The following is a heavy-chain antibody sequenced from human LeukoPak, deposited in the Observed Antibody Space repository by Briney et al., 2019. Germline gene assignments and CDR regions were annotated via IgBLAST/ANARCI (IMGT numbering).Heavy chain of an antibody. Sequence: GGSLRLSCAASGFTFSSYAMSWVRQAPGKGLEWVSAISGSGGSTYYADSVKGRITISRDNSKNTLYLQMNSLRAEDTAVYYCAKYSSSWYYFDYWGQGTLVTVSS. D-gene: IGHD6-13*01. CDR3: AKYSSSWYYFDY. CDR2: ISGSGGST. V-gene: IGHV3-23*01. CDR1: GFTFSSYA. J-gene: IGHJ4*02.